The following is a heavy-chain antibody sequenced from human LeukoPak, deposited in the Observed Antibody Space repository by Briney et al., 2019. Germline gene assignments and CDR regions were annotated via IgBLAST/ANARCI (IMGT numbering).Heavy chain of an antibody. CDR1: GGSISSYY. Sequence: SETLSLTCTVSGGSISSYYWGWIRQPPGKGLEWIGYIYYSGSTNYNPSLKSRVTISVDTSKNQFSLKLSSVTAADTAVYYCATGVVTHYYYYGMGVWGQGTTVTVSS. V-gene: IGHV4-59*01. CDR2: IYYSGST. D-gene: IGHD2-2*01. CDR3: ATGVVTHYYYYGMGV. J-gene: IGHJ6*02.